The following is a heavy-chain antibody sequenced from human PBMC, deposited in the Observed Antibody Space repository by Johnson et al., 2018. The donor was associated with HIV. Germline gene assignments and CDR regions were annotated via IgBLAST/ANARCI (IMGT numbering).Heavy chain of an antibody. D-gene: IGHD3-10*01. CDR3: AKCGDADAFDI. V-gene: IGHV3-13*01. J-gene: IGHJ3*02. CDR1: GFTFSSYD. CDR2: IGTAGDT. Sequence: VQLVESGGGLVQPGGSLRLSCAASGFTFSSYDMHWVRQATGKGLEWVSAIGTAGDTYYPGSVKGRFTISRENAKNTLYLQMNSLRAEDTAVYYCAKCGDADAFDIWGQGTMVTVSS.